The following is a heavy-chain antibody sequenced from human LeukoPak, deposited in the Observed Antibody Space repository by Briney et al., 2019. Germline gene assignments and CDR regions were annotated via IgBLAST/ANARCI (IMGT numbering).Heavy chain of an antibody. CDR1: GYTLTELS. Sequence: ASVKVSCKVSGYTLTELSMHWVRQAPGKGLEWMGGFDPEDGETIYAQKFQGRVTMTEDTSTDTAYMELSSLRSEDTAVYYCATDPAASGRTHFQHWGQGTLVTVSS. J-gene: IGHJ1*01. CDR3: ATDPAASGRTHFQH. CDR2: FDPEDGET. V-gene: IGHV1-24*01. D-gene: IGHD3-10*01.